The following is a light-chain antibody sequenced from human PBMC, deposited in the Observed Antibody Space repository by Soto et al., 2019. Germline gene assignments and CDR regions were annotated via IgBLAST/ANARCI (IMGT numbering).Light chain of an antibody. CDR2: DDN. CDR1: SSNIGAGYD. CDR3: QSYGNRVRGSKV. J-gene: IGLJ3*02. Sequence: QSVLTQPPSVSGAPGQRVTISCTGSSSNIGAGYDVHWYQQIPGTPPKLLIFDDNNRPSGVPDRFSASKSGTSASLAITGLQAEDEADYYCQSYGNRVRGSKVFGGGTKLTVL. V-gene: IGLV1-40*01.